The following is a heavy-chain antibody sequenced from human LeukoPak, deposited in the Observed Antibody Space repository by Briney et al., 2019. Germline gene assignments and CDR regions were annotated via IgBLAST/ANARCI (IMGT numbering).Heavy chain of an antibody. CDR3: ATAHQFSFQA. V-gene: IGHV3-23*01. D-gene: IGHD2-2*01. Sequence: GGSLRLSCVASAFTFSTYDMSWLRQAPGKGLEWVSLIWASGSTYYADSVKGRFTISRDNSENTLYLQMNSLGVEDTALYYCATAHQFSFQAWGQGTLVTVSS. J-gene: IGHJ1*01. CDR2: IWASGST. CDR1: AFTFSTYD.